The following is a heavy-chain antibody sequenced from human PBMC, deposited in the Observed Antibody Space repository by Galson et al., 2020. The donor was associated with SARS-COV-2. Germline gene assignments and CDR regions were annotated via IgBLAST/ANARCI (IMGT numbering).Heavy chain of an antibody. CDR1: GGSISSGGYY. Sequence: SETLSLTCTVSGGSISSGGYYWSWIRQHPGKGLEWIGYIYYSGSTYYNPSLKSRVTISVDTSKNQFSLKLSSVTAADTAVYYCARGKGPKLLSNGLDAVDIWGQGTMVTVSS. CDR3: ARGKGPKLLSNGLDAVDI. D-gene: IGHD3-22*01. V-gene: IGHV4-31*03. J-gene: IGHJ3*02. CDR2: IYYSGST.